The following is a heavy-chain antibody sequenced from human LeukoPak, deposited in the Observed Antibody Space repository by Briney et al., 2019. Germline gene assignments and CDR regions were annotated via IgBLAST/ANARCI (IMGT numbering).Heavy chain of an antibody. J-gene: IGHJ4*02. CDR3: ARQSGIVVVPAAMNFDY. D-gene: IGHD2-2*01. Sequence: ASVKVSCKASGYTFTSYGISWVRQAPGQGLEWMGWISAYNGNTNYAQKLQGRVTITTDTSTSTAYMELRSLRSDDTAVYYCARQSGIVVVPAAMNFDYWGQGTLVTVSS. CDR2: ISAYNGNT. CDR1: GYTFTSYG. V-gene: IGHV1-18*01.